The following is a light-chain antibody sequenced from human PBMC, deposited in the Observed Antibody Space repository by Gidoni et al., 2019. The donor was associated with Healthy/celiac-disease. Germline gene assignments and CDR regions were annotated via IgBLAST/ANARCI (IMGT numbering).Light chain of an antibody. CDR1: QSVSSY. CDR2: DAS. CDR3: QQRSNWPLI. V-gene: IGKV3-11*01. Sequence: EIVLTQSPATLSLSPGERATLSCRASQSVSSYLAWYQQKPGQAPMLLIYDASNRATGIPARFSGSGSGTDFTLTISSLEPEDFAVYYCQQRSNWPLIFGGGNKVEIK. J-gene: IGKJ4*01.